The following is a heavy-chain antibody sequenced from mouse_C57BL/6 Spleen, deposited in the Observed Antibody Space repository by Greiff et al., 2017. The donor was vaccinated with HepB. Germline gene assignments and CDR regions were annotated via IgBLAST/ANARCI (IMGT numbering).Heavy chain of an antibody. CDR1: GYTFTGYW. Sequence: QVQLQQSGAELMKPGASVKLSCKATGYTFTGYWIEWVKQRPGHGLEWIGEILPGSGSTNYNEKFKGKATFTADTSSNTAYMRLSSLTTEDSAIYYCASHYYGSSRFAYWGQGTLVTVSA. CDR2: ILPGSGST. CDR3: ASHYYGSSRFAY. D-gene: IGHD1-1*01. V-gene: IGHV1-9*01. J-gene: IGHJ3*01.